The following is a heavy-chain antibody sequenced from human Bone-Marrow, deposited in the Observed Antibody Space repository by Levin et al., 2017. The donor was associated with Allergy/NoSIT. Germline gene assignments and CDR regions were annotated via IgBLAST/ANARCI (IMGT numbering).Heavy chain of an antibody. CDR1: GFSFSDHA. Sequence: GGSLRLSCAASGFSFSDHAMSWARQAPGKGLEWVSSISNRGGSTYYTDSVKGRFTISRDNSKNTLYLQMNSLRAEDTAVYYCAKDVVYGDFGFFQHWGQGTLVTVSS. CDR3: AKDVVYGDFGFFQH. V-gene: IGHV3-23*01. D-gene: IGHD4-17*01. J-gene: IGHJ1*01. CDR2: ISNRGGST.